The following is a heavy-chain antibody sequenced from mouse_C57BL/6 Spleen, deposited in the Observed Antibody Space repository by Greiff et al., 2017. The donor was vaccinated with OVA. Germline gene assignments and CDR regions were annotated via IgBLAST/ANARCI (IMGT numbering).Heavy chain of an antibody. V-gene: IGHV3-6*01. CDR3: ARDDYDWYFDV. D-gene: IGHD2-4*01. CDR1: GYSITSGYY. Sequence: EVKLVESGPGLVKPSQSLSLTCSVTGYSITSGYYWNWIRQFPGNKLEWMGYISYDGSNNYNPSLKNRIPITRDTSKNQFFLKLNSVTTEDTATYYCARDDYDWYFDVWGTGTTVTVSS. J-gene: IGHJ1*03. CDR2: ISYDGSN.